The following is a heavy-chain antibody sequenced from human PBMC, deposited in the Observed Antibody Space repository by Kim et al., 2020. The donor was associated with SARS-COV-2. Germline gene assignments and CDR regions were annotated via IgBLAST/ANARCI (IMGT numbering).Heavy chain of an antibody. D-gene: IGHD6-19*01. Sequence: GGSLRLSCAASGFTFSSYTMNWVRQAPGKGLEWVAAITNGSSNKYYADSVKGRFTISRDNAKNTLYLQMNSLRAEDTAVYYCARYETASGQWLDTCYFHYWGQGTLVTVSS. CDR2: ITNGSSNK. J-gene: IGHJ4*02. V-gene: IGHV3-21*01. CDR3: ARYETASGQWLDTCYFHY. CDR1: GFTFSSYT.